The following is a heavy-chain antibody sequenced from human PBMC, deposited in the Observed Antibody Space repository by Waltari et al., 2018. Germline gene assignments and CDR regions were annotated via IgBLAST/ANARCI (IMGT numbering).Heavy chain of an antibody. CDR1: GFTFDDHA. CDR2: IRGKDYGGAT. D-gene: IGHD3-10*01. J-gene: IGHJ4*02. V-gene: IGHV3-49*04. Sequence: EVQLVESGGDLVQPGRSLRLSCTASGFTFDDHALSWVRQAPGKGLEWIGAIRGKDYGGATEYAASLKGRFTISRDDSKSIAYLQMNSLKIEDTAVYYCLYWSSYQFFHYWGQGTLVTVSP. CDR3: LYWSSYQFFHY.